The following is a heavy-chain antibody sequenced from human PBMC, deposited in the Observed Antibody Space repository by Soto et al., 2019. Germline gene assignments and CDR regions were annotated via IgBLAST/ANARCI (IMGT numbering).Heavy chain of an antibody. CDR2: ISGSGGST. J-gene: IGHJ4*02. Sequence: EVQLLESGGGLVQPGGSLRLSCAASGFTFSSYAMSWVRQAPGKGLEWVSAISGSGGSTYYADSVKGRFTISRDNSKNTLYLQMNSPRAEDTAVYYCARDIVVVPAAITLFDYWGQGTLVTVSS. D-gene: IGHD2-2*02. V-gene: IGHV3-23*01. CDR3: ARDIVVVPAAITLFDY. CDR1: GFTFSSYA.